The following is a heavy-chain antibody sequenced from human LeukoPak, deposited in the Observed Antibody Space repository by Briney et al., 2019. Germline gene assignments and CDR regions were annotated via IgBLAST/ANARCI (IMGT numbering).Heavy chain of an antibody. V-gene: IGHV3-11*03. J-gene: IGHJ5*02. CDR1: GFTFSDCY. Sequence: PGGSLRLSCAASGFTFSDCYMSWFRQAPGKGLEWLSYIGGSGADTNYADSVKGRFTTSRDNAKSSLYLQMSSLRAEDTAVYYCAKTLVASPGNTGGPWGQGTLVTVSS. D-gene: IGHD6-6*01. CDR2: IGGSGADT. CDR3: AKTLVASPGNTGGP.